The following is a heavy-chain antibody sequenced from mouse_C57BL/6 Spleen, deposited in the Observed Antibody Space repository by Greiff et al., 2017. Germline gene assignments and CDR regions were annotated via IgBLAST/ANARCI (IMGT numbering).Heavy chain of an antibody. Sequence: QVQLQQPGAELVKPGASVKLSCKASGYTFTSYWMHWVKQRPGRGLEWIGRIDPNSGGTKYNEKFKSKATLTVDKPSSTAYMQLSRLTSEDSAGYYCSNDELPSNSFDYWGQGTSLTVSS. CDR3: SNDELPSNSFDY. J-gene: IGHJ2*02. V-gene: IGHV1-72*01. CDR1: GYTFTSYW. D-gene: IGHD4-1*01. CDR2: IDPNSGGT.